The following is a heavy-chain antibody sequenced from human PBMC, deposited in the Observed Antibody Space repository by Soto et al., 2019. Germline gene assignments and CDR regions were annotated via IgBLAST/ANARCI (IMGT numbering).Heavy chain of an antibody. Sequence: GASVKVSCKASGYTFTSYGISWVRQAPGQGLEWMGWISAYNGNTNYAQKLQGRVTMTTDTPTSTAYMELRSLRSDDTAVYYCARISSYGRKVSYFDYWGQGTLVTVSS. CDR2: ISAYNGNT. CDR1: GYTFTSYG. D-gene: IGHD5-18*01. J-gene: IGHJ4*02. CDR3: ARISSYGRKVSYFDY. V-gene: IGHV1-18*04.